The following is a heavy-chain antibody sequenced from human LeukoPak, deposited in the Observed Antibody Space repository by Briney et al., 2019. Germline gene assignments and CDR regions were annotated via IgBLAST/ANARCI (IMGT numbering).Heavy chain of an antibody. CDR2: ISYDGSNK. V-gene: IGHV3-30-3*01. J-gene: IGHJ4*02. CDR3: VRDRGTYRPIDY. Sequence: GRSLRLSCAASGFTFSSYAMHWVRQAPGKGLEWVAVISYDGSNKYYADSVKGRFTISRDNAQNSLYLQMNSLRAEDTAIYYCVRDRGTYRPIDYWGQGTLATVSS. D-gene: IGHD1-26*01. CDR1: GFTFSSYA.